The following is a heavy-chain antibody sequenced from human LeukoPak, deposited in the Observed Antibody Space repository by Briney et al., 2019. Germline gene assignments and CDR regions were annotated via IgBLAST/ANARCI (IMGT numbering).Heavy chain of an antibody. CDR3: ARVGAAYQDSNY. CDR2: LNPNSGGT. D-gene: IGHD1-26*01. J-gene: IGHJ4*02. CDR1: RYTFTAFF. V-gene: IGHV1-2*02. Sequence: GASVYVSCKTSRYTFTAFFIHWVRQAPGQGLEWMGWLNPNSGGTNYAQKFQGRVTMTRDTSISTAYMELSRLRSDDTAVYFYARVGAAYQDSNYWGQGTLVTVSS.